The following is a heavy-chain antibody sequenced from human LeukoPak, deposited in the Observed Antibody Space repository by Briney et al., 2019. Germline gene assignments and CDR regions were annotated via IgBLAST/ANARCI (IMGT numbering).Heavy chain of an antibody. Sequence: KTSETLSLTCTVSGGSISSYYWSWIRQPPGKGLEWIGYIYYSGSTNYNPSLKSRVTISVDTSKNQFSLKLSSVTAADTAVYYCAARPARYYGSGSHAFDYWGQGTLSPSPQ. CDR2: IYYSGST. J-gene: IGHJ4*02. CDR1: GGSISSYY. V-gene: IGHV4-59*01. CDR3: AARPARYYGSGSHAFDY. D-gene: IGHD3-10*01.